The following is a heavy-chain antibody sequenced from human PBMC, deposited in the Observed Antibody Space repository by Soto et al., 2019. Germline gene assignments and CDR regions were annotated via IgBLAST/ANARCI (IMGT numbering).Heavy chain of an antibody. CDR1: GFTFSNYA. CDR2: ISGSGGST. Sequence: EVQLLESGGGLVQPGGSLRLSYAASGFTFSNYAVTWVRQAPGKGLEWVSTISGSGGSTYYADSVKGRFTISRDNSKNTLYLQMNRLRAEDTAVYYCAKDQGSSWYEIDYWGQGTLVTVSS. V-gene: IGHV3-23*01. D-gene: IGHD6-13*01. CDR3: AKDQGSSWYEIDY. J-gene: IGHJ4*02.